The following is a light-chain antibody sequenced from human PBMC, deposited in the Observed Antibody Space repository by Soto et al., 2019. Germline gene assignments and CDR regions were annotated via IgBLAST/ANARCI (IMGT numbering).Light chain of an antibody. V-gene: IGKV3-15*01. CDR1: QSVSSN. Sequence: EIVMTQSPATLSVSPGERATLSCRASQSVSSNLAWYQQKPGQAPRLLIYGASTRATGIPARFSGSGSGTEFTLTISSLQSEDFAVYYWQQYNNWPSWGFGQGTKVEIK. CDR2: GAS. J-gene: IGKJ1*01. CDR3: QQYNNWPSWG.